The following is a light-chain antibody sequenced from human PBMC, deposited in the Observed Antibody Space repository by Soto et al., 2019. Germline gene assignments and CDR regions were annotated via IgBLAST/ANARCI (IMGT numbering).Light chain of an antibody. CDR3: QQRHMWPIT. Sequence: EVVLTQSPVTLSLSPGERATLSCRASQSFRGLLAWYQQKPGQAPRLLIYDAYKSATGTPPRFSGSGSGTDFTLTISSLEPEDSAVYYCQQRHMWPITFGQGTRLEIK. CDR1: QSFRGL. J-gene: IGKJ5*01. CDR2: DAY. V-gene: IGKV3-11*01.